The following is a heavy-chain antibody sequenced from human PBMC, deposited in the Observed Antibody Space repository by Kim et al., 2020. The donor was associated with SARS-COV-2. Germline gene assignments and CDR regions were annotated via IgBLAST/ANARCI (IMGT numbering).Heavy chain of an antibody. D-gene: IGHD6-19*01. V-gene: IGHV4-39*07. CDR1: GGSISSSSYY. Sequence: ETLSLTCTVSGGSISSSSYYWGWIRQPPGKGLEWIGSIYYSGSTYYNPSLKSRVTISVDTSKNQFSLKLSSVTAADTAVYYCARDLSIAVAGTSDYWGQGTLVTVSS. CDR2: IYYSGST. J-gene: IGHJ4*02. CDR3: ARDLSIAVAGTSDY.